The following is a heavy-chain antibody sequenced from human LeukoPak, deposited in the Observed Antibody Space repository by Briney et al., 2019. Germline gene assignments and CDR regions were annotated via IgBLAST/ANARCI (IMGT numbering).Heavy chain of an antibody. J-gene: IGHJ6*02. V-gene: IGHV7-4-1*02. CDR3: ARVVPAASTGYYYGMDV. Sequence: ASVKVSCKASGYTFTNYGLNWVRRAPGQGLEWMGWISTNTGNPMYAQGFTGRFVLSLDTSVSTAYLQISSLRAEDTAVYYCARVVPAASTGYYYGMDVWGQGTTVTVSS. CDR1: GYTFTNYG. CDR2: ISTNTGNP. D-gene: IGHD2-2*01.